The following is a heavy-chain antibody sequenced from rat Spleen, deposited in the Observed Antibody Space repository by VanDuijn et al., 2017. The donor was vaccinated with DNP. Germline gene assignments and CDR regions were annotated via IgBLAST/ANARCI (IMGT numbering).Heavy chain of an antibody. Sequence: EVRLQESGPGLVKPSQSLSLTCSVTGFSITRSYRWNWIRKFPGSKLEWMGYINSAGSTNYNPSLKSRISITRDTSKNQFFLQVNSVTTEDTATYYCARLGTQGFTYWGQGTLVTVSS. CDR3: ARLGTQGFTY. CDR2: INSAGST. V-gene: IGHV3-3*01. J-gene: IGHJ3*01. CDR1: GFSITRSYR. D-gene: IGHD1-5*01.